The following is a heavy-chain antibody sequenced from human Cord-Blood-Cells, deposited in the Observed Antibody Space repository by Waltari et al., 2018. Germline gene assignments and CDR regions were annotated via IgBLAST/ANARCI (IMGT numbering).Heavy chain of an antibody. V-gene: IGHV3-30*02. CDR2: IRYDGRNK. CDR1: GFTFSSYG. J-gene: IGHJ4*02. Sequence: QVQLVESGGGVVQPGGSLRLSCAASGFTFSSYGMHWVRQAPGKGLEWVAFIRYDGRNKYYADSVKGRFTSSRDNSKNTLYLQMNSLRAEDTAVYYCAKPGAMGAISWWGQGTLVTVSS. D-gene: IGHD1-26*01. CDR3: AKPGAMGAISW.